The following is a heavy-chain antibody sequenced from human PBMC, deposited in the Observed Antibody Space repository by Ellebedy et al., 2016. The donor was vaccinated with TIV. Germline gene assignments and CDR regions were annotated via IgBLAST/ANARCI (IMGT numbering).Heavy chain of an antibody. V-gene: IGHV4-34*01. CDR2: VNPSVST. J-gene: IGHJ4*01. Sequence: MPSETLSLTCAVYGASFSGYYWSWIRQPPGKGLEWIGEVNPSVSTNYNPSLKSRVTMSTDTSKNQFSLRLSSVTAADTAVYYCASLGGYSGKRIDFWGQGTLVTVAS. CDR3: ASLGGYSGKRIDF. CDR1: GASFSGYY. D-gene: IGHD4-23*01.